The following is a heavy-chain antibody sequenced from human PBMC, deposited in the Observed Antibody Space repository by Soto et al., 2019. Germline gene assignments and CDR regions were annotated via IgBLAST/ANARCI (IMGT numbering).Heavy chain of an antibody. CDR2: IYYSGST. V-gene: IGHV4-39*01. J-gene: IGHJ1*01. CDR1: GGSISSSSYY. CDR3: ARHDIAVAGKIREIGTRKVYFQH. Sequence: QLQLQESGPGLVKPSETLSLTCTVSGGSISSSSYYWGWIRQPPGKGLEWIGSIYYSGSTYYNPSLKSRVTISVDTSKNQFSLKLSSVTAADTAVYYCARHDIAVAGKIREIGTRKVYFQHWGQGTLVTVSS. D-gene: IGHD6-19*01.